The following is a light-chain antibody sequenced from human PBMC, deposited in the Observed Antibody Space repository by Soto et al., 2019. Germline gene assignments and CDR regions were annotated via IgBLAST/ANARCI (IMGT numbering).Light chain of an antibody. CDR2: ETS. V-gene: IGKV1-5*03. J-gene: IGKJ1*01. Sequence: DIQLTQSPSTLSASVGDRVTITCRASQTISSWLAWYQQKPGKAPNLFIYETSNLESGVPSRFSVSGAVTEFSLTISSLQPDDFVTYYCQYYNDYCWTFGQGTKVDIK. CDR3: QYYNDYCWT. CDR1: QTISSW.